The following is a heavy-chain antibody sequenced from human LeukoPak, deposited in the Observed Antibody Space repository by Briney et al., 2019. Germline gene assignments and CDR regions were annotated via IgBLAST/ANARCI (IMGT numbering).Heavy chain of an antibody. J-gene: IGHJ4*02. V-gene: IGHV4-38-2*01. CDR1: GYSISSGYY. CDR2: IYQSGST. CDR3: ARLGYDILTGYYTPLYFDY. D-gene: IGHD3-9*01. Sequence: SETLSLTSAVSGYSISSGYYWGWIRQPPGKGLEWIGGIYQSGSTYYNPSLKSRVTISVDTSKNQFSLKLSSVTAADTAVYYCARLGYDILTGYYTPLYFDYWGQGTLVTVSS.